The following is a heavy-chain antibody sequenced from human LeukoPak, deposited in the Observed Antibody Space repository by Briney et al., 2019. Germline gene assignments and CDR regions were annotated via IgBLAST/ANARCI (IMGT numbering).Heavy chain of an antibody. CDR3: ARRDRWLAGLDY. CDR1: GYSFTSYW. V-gene: IGHV5-51*01. D-gene: IGHD5-12*01. Sequence: HGESLQISCQGSGYSFTSYWIGWVRRLPGKGLEWMGIIYPGDSDTRYSPSFQGQVTISADKSISTAYLQWSSLKASDTAMYYCARRDRWLAGLDYWGQGTLVTVSS. CDR2: IYPGDSDT. J-gene: IGHJ4*02.